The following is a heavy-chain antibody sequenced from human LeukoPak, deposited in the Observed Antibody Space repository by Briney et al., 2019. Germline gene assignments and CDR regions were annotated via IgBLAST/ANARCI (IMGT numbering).Heavy chain of an antibody. CDR1: GFTFSNAW. J-gene: IGHJ4*02. V-gene: IGHV3-15*01. CDR2: IKSKSDGGTT. Sequence: GGSLRLSCAASGFTFSNAWMSWVRQAPGKGLEWVGRIKSKSDGGTTDYAAPVKGRFTMSRDDSKNTLHLQMNSLRTEDTALYYCTTGVATWFNWGQGTLVTVSS. CDR3: TTGVATWFN. D-gene: IGHD5-12*01.